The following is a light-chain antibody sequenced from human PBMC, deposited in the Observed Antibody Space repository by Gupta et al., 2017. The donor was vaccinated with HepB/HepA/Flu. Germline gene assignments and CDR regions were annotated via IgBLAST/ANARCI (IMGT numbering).Light chain of an antibody. CDR2: LVS. CDR3: MQTRQNPFT. V-gene: IGKV2-28*01. J-gene: IGKJ3*01. CDR1: QSLLYDTGYNY. Sequence: DLVLTQSPLSLTVTPGEPASISCRSSQSLLYDTGYNYLSWYLQKPGQSPHLLIYLVSSRASGVPERFSGSGSGTYFTLHISRVEAEDVGTYHCMQTRQNPFTFGPGTKVD.